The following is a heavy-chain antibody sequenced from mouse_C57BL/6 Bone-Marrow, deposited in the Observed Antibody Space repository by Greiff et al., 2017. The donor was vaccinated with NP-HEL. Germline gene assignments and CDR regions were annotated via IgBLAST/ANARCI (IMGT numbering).Heavy chain of an antibody. Sequence: VQLQQPGAELVMPGASVKLSCKASGYTFTSYWMHWVKQRPGQGLEWIGEIDPSDSYTNYNQKFKGKSTLTVDKSSSTAYMQLSSLTPEDSAVYYCARSVYYYGSPFDYWGQGTTLTVSS. D-gene: IGHD1-1*01. V-gene: IGHV1-69*01. J-gene: IGHJ2*01. CDR2: IDPSDSYT. CDR1: GYTFTSYW. CDR3: ARSVYYYGSPFDY.